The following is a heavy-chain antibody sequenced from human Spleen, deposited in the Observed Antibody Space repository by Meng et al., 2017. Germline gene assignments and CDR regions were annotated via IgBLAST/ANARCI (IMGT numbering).Heavy chain of an antibody. D-gene: IGHD5-18*01. Sequence: QVQLRPWRAGLLKPSETLSLTCAVYGGSFSGYYWSWIRQPPGKGLEWIGEINHSGSTNYNPSLKSRVTISVDTSKNQFSLKLSSVTAADTAVYYCARARQTAMVVDYWGQGTLVTVSS. CDR2: INHSGST. CDR3: ARARQTAMVVDY. V-gene: IGHV4-34*01. CDR1: GGSFSGYY. J-gene: IGHJ4*02.